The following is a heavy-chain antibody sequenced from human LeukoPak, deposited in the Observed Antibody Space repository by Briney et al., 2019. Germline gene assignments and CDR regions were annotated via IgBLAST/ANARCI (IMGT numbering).Heavy chain of an antibody. J-gene: IGHJ4*02. Sequence: PGGSLRLSCVASGFTFTNHGMHWVRQAPGKGLEWVSVIYSGGSTYYADSVKDRFTISRDNSKNMLYLQMNSLRAEDTAVYYCARGGDSLHYWGQGTLVTVSS. D-gene: IGHD3-10*01. CDR1: GFTFTNHG. CDR2: IYSGGST. V-gene: IGHV3-66*01. CDR3: ARGGDSLHY.